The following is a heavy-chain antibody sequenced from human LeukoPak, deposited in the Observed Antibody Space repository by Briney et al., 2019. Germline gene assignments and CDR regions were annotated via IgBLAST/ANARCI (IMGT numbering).Heavy chain of an antibody. V-gene: IGHV1-69*13. Sequence: GASVKVSCKASGYTFTSYYMHWVRQAPGQGLEWMGGIIPIFGTANYAQKFQGRVRISADESTSTAYMELSSLRSEDTAVYYCARAAEPYCSGGSCFFTEDCWGQGTLVTVSS. D-gene: IGHD2-15*01. CDR2: IIPIFGTA. J-gene: IGHJ4*02. CDR3: ARAAEPYCSGGSCFFTEDC. CDR1: GYTFTSYY.